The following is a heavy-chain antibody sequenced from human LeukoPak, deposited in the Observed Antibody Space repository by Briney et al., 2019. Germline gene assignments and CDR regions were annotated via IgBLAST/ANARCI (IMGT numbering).Heavy chain of an antibody. CDR2: INTDGSTT. V-gene: IGHV3-74*01. J-gene: IGHJ4*02. CDR1: GFTFSNDW. Sequence: TGGSLRLSCAASGFTFSNDWMHWVRQAPGKGLVWVSRINTDGSTTTYADSVKGRFTISRDNAKNTLYLQMNSLRVEHTAVYYCARSRGGSYHYWGQGTLVTVSS. CDR3: ARSRGGSYHY. D-gene: IGHD3-16*02.